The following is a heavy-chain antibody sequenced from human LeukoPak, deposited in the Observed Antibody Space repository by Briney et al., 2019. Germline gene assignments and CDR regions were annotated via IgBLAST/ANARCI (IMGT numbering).Heavy chain of an antibody. CDR2: INHSGST. V-gene: IGHV4-34*01. Sequence: PLETLSLTCAAYGGSFSGYYWSWIRQPPGKGLEWIGEINHSGSTNYNPSLKSRVTISVDTSKNQFSLKLSSVTAADTAVYYCARSDYCGGDCYRYFDLWGRGTLVTVSS. CDR1: GGSFSGYY. J-gene: IGHJ2*01. D-gene: IGHD2-21*02. CDR3: ARSDYCGGDCYRYFDL.